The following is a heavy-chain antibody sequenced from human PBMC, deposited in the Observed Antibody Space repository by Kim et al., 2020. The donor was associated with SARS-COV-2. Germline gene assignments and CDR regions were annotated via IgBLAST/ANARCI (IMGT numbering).Heavy chain of an antibody. CDR1: GYTFTSYY. D-gene: IGHD4-17*01. CDR2: INPSGGST. V-gene: IGHV1-46*01. CDR3: ARVGVYGDYAPGWYFDL. J-gene: IGHJ2*01. Sequence: ASVKVSCKASGYTFTSYYMHWVRQAPGQGLEWMGIINPSGGSTSYAQKFQGRVTMTRDTSTSTVYMELSSLRSEDTAVYYCARVGVYGDYAPGWYFDLWGRGTLVTVSS.